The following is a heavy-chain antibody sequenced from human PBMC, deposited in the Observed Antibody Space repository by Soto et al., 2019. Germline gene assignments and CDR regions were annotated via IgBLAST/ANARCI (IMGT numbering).Heavy chain of an antibody. CDR3: AKEYSRSRPYYYGMDV. D-gene: IGHD6-6*01. CDR2: IIPIFGTA. V-gene: IGHV1-69*06. CDR1: GGTFSSYA. Sequence: SVKVSCKAAGGTFSSYAISWVRQAPGQGLEWMGGIIPIFGTANYAQKFQGRVTITADKSTSTAYMELSSLRSEDTAVYYCAKEYSRSRPYYYGMDVWGQGTTVTVSS. J-gene: IGHJ6*02.